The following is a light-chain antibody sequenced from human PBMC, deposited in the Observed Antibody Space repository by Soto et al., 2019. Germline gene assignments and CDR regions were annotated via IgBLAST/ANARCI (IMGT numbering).Light chain of an antibody. CDR2: DVS. CDR3: SSYTTSVTYV. CDR1: SSDVGAYNS. Sequence: QSVLTQPASVSGSPGQSITISCTGTSSDVGAYNSVSWYQQHPGKAPKLIIYDVSTRPSGISDRFSGSKSGNTASLTISGLQAEDESDYYCSSYTTSVTYVFGTGTKVTV. V-gene: IGLV2-14*01. J-gene: IGLJ1*01.